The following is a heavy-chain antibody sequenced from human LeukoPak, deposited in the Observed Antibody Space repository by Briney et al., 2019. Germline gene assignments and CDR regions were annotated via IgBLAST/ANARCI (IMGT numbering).Heavy chain of an antibody. CDR1: GESFSGFF. CDR3: ARVPPASTSWYYMDV. CDR2: IYYSGST. D-gene: IGHD6-13*01. J-gene: IGHJ6*03. Sequence: SETLSLTCGVYGESFSGFFWSWIRQPPGRGLEWIGYIYYSGSTNYSPSLKSRVTISIDTSKNQFSLKLSSVTAADAAVYYCARVPPASTSWYYMDVWGKGTTVTVSS. V-gene: IGHV4-34*01.